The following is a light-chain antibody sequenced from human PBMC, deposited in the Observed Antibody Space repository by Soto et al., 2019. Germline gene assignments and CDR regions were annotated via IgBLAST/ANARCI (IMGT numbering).Light chain of an antibody. J-gene: IGKJ1*01. V-gene: IGKV1-6*01. CDR1: QGIGND. CDR3: QQYNTYSGT. CDR2: AAS. Sequence: AIQMTQSPSSLSASVGDRVTITCRASQGIGNDLGWYQQKPGKAPKLLIYAASTLQSGVPSRFSGSGSGTDFTLTISNLQPEDFATYYCQQYNTYSGTFGQGTKVDI.